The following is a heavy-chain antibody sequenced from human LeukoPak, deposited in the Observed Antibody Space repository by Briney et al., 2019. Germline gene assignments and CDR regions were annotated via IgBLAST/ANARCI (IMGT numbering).Heavy chain of an antibody. V-gene: IGHV1-24*01. D-gene: IGHD5-12*01. Sequence: ASVKVSCKVSGYTLTELSMHWVRQAPGKGLEWMGGFDPEDGETIYTQKFQGRVTMTEDTSTDTAYMELSSLRSEDTAVYYCATGRVATTLVYYGMDVWGQGTTVTVSS. CDR1: GYTLTELS. J-gene: IGHJ6*02. CDR3: ATGRVATTLVYYGMDV. CDR2: FDPEDGET.